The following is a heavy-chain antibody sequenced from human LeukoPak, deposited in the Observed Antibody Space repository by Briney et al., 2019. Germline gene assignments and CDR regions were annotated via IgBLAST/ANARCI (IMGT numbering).Heavy chain of an antibody. Sequence: GGSLRLSCAASGFTFGDYAMHWVRQAPGKGLEWVSLISGDGGSTYYADSVKGRFTISRDNSKNSLYLQMNSLRTEDTALYYCAKAHYYDSSGYSNYFDYWGQGTLVTVSS. CDR1: GFTFGDYA. D-gene: IGHD3-22*01. V-gene: IGHV3-43*02. CDR2: ISGDGGST. CDR3: AKAHYYDSSGYSNYFDY. J-gene: IGHJ4*02.